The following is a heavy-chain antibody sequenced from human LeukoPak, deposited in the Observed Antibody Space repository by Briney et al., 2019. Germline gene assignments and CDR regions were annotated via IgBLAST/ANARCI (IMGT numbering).Heavy chain of an antibody. D-gene: IGHD1-7*01. CDR1: GFTFSSYE. Sequence: AGGSLRLSCAASGFTFSSYEMNWVRQAPGKGLECVSYISSSGNTVYYADSVKGRFTISRDNAKNSLYLQMNSLRAEDTAVYYCARNWNWDYYFDYWGQGTLVTVSS. CDR3: ARNWNWDYYFDY. J-gene: IGHJ4*02. CDR2: ISSSGNTV. V-gene: IGHV3-48*03.